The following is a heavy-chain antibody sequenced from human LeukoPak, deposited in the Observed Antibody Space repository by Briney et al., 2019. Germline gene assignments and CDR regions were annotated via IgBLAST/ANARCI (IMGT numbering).Heavy chain of an antibody. CDR1: GGSISSYY. V-gene: IGHV4-59*08. J-gene: IGHJ4*02. D-gene: IGHD3/OR15-3a*01. Sequence: ASETLSLTCTVSGGSISSYYWNWIRQPPGKGLEWIGYIYYSGTTNYNPSLKSRVSMSVDTSKNQFSLRLTSVTAADTAVYYCARQTGSGLFILPGGQGTLVTVSS. CDR2: IYYSGTT. CDR3: ARQTGSGLFILP.